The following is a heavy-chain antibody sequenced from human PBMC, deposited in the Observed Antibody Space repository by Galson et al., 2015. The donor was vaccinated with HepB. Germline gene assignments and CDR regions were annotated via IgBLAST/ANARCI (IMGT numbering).Heavy chain of an antibody. D-gene: IGHD2-2*01. Sequence: SLRLSCAASGFTFSSYAMSWVRQAPGKGLEWVSAISGSGGSTYYADSVKGRFTISRDNSKNTLYLQMNSLRAEDTAVYYCARGRPSHWFVGPIAKDAFDIWGQGTMVTVSS. CDR2: ISGSGGST. CDR3: ARGRPSHWFVGPIAKDAFDI. CDR1: GFTFSSYA. J-gene: IGHJ3*02. V-gene: IGHV3-23*01.